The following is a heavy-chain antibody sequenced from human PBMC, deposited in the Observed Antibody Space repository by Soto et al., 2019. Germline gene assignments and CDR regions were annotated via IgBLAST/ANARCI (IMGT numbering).Heavy chain of an antibody. CDR3: AIRASYYDSSGYFDY. CDR2: INSDERST. CDR1: GFTFSSYW. J-gene: IGHJ4*02. V-gene: IGHV3-74*01. Sequence: PGGSLRLSCAASGFTFSSYWMHWVRQAPGKGLEWVSRINSDERSTSYADSVKGRFTISRDNAKNTLYLQMNSLRAEDTAVYYCAIRASYYDSSGYFDYWGQGTLVTVSS. D-gene: IGHD3-22*01.